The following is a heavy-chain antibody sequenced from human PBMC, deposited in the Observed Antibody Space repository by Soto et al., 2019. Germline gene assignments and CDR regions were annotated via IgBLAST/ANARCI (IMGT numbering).Heavy chain of an antibody. CDR3: ARDAYYYDSSAHNWFDP. CDR1: GGTFSSYA. CDR2: ITPIIGTA. V-gene: IGHV1-69*06. J-gene: IGHJ5*02. D-gene: IGHD3-22*01. Sequence: QVQLVQSGVEVKKPGSSVKVSCKASGGTFSSYAISWVRQAPGQGLEWMGGITPIIGTAYYAQKFQGRVTITADKSTSTAYMELSSLRSEDTAVYYCARDAYYYDSSAHNWFDPWGQGTLVTVSS.